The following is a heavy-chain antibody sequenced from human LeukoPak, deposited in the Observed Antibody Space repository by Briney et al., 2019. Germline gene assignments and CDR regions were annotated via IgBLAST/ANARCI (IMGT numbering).Heavy chain of an antibody. D-gene: IGHD3-22*01. J-gene: IGHJ5*02. Sequence: SQTLSLTCAISGDSVSSNSAAWNWIRQSSSSGLEWLGRTYYRSKWYNDYAVSVKSRITINPDTSKNQFSLQLNSVTPEDTAVYYCAVDYYDNWFDPWGQGTLVTVSS. CDR3: AVDYYDNWFDP. CDR2: TYYRSKWYN. CDR1: GDSVSSNSAA. V-gene: IGHV6-1*01.